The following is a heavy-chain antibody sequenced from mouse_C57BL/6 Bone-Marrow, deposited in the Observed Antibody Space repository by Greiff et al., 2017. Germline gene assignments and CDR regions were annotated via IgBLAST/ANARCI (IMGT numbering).Heavy chain of an antibody. V-gene: IGHV1-42*01. J-gene: IGHJ1*03. CDR3: ASPLLLPEGGYFDV. CDR1: GYSFTGYY. D-gene: IGHD1-1*01. Sequence: VQLQQSGPELVKPGASVKISCKASGYSFTGYYMNWVKQSPEKSLEWIGEINPSTGGTTYNQKFKAKATLTVDKSSSTAYMQLKSLTSEDSAVYYCASPLLLPEGGYFDVWGTGTTVTVSS. CDR2: INPSTGGT.